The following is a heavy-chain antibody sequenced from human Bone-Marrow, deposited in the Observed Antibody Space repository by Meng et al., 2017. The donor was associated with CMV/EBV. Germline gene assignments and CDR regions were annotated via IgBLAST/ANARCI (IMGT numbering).Heavy chain of an antibody. CDR3: AKDVHYDFWSGYYPHYYYYGMDV. J-gene: IGHJ6*02. Sequence: LKISCAASGFTFSSYGMHWVRQAPGKGLEWVAFIRYDGSNKYYADSVKGRFTISRDNSKNTLYLQMNSLRAEDTAVYYCAKDVHYDFWSGYYPHYYYYGMDVCGQGTTVTVAS. CDR2: IRYDGSNK. D-gene: IGHD3-3*01. CDR1: GFTFSSYG. V-gene: IGHV3-30*02.